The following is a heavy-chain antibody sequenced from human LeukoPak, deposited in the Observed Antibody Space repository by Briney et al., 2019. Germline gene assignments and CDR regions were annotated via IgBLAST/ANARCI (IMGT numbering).Heavy chain of an antibody. J-gene: IGHJ4*02. CDR1: AFTFASYA. V-gene: IGHV3-23*01. CDR2: ISGSGGST. Sequence: GPSLRLSCAASAFTFASYAMSWVRQAPGKGLEWVSAISGSGGSTYYADSVKGRFTISRDNSKNTLYLQMNSLRAEDTAVYYCAKDQEYSSSWYGVYYFDYWGQGTLVTVSS. D-gene: IGHD6-13*01. CDR3: AKDQEYSSSWYGVYYFDY.